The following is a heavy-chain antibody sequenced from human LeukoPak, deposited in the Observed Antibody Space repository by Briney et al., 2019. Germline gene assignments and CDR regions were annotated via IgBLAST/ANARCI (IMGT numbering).Heavy chain of an antibody. J-gene: IGHJ6*02. CDR1: GGTFSSYA. V-gene: IGHV1-69*04. CDR3: AATGGTPSMVRDSYYYYYGMDV. D-gene: IGHD3-10*01. CDR2: IIPILGIA. Sequence: GASVKVSCKASGGTFSSYAISWVRQAPGQGLEWMGRIIPILGIANYAQKFQGRVAITADKSTSTAYMELSSLRSEDTAVYYCAATGGTPSMVRDSYYYYYGMDVWGQGTTDTVSS.